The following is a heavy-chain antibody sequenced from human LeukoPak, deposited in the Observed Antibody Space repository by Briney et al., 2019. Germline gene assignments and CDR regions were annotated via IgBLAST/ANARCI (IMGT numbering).Heavy chain of an antibody. CDR3: ARYIKAAFDY. Sequence: GASVKVSCKASGYTFANYGVHWVRHAPGQRLEWMGWINGVNGYTKYSQKFQGRVTITGDTSASTAYMELSSLRSKDTAVYYCARYIKAAFDYWGQGTLVTVSS. V-gene: IGHV1-3*01. CDR2: INGVNGYT. J-gene: IGHJ4*02. CDR1: GYTFANYG.